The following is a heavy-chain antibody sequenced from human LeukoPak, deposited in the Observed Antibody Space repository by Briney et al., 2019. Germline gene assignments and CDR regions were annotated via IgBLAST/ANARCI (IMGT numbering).Heavy chain of an antibody. V-gene: IGHV3-7*01. CDR2: IKQDGSEK. CDR3: ARGLHCSSTSCYAHYYYYYMDV. D-gene: IGHD2-2*01. Sequence: PGGSLRLSCAASGFTFSNYWMSWVRQAPGKGLEWVANIKQDGSEKHYVDSVKGRFTISRGSAKNSLYLEMNSLRADDTAVYYCARGLHCSSTSCYAHYYYYYMDVWGKGTTVTVSS. CDR1: GFTFSNYW. J-gene: IGHJ6*03.